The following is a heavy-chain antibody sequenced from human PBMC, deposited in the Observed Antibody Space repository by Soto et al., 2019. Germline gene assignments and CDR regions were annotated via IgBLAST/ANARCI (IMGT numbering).Heavy chain of an antibody. D-gene: IGHD3-22*01. CDR3: ARHYYDSSDYYDFDY. CDR1: GYGFTTYW. V-gene: IGHV5-51*01. J-gene: IGHJ4*02. CDR2: IYPGDSDT. Sequence: GESLKISCKGSGYGFTTYWIGWVRQMPGKGLEWMGIIYPGDSDTRYRPPFQGQVIISADKSISTAYLQWSSLKASDTAMYYCARHYYDSSDYYDFDYWGQGTLVTVSS.